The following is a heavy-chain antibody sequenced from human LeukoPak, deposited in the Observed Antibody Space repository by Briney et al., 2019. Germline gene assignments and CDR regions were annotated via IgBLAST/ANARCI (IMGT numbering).Heavy chain of an antibody. Sequence: PGGSLTLSCAASGFTFRNCAMSWVRQAPGKGLEWVSGISGTGYNTLYADSVKGRFTISRDNPKNTLYLQMNSLGAEDTAVYYCAKHASWCLFYFDYWGQRTLVTVSS. CDR1: GFTFRNCA. J-gene: IGHJ4*02. CDR2: ISGTGYNT. V-gene: IGHV3-23*01. CDR3: AKHASWCLFYFDY. D-gene: IGHD2-21*01.